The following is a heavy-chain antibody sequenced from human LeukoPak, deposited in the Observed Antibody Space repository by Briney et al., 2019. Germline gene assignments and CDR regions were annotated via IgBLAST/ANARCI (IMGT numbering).Heavy chain of an antibody. CDR1: GGSISSYY. CDR2: IYYSGST. D-gene: IGHD3-10*01. Sequence: SETLSLTCTVSGGSISSYYWSWIRQPPGKGLEWIGYIYYSGSTNYNPSLKSRVTISVDTSKNQFSLKLSSVTAADTAVYYCARQANYYGSGSYPDYWGQGTLVTVSS. CDR3: ARQANYYGSGSYPDY. J-gene: IGHJ4*02. V-gene: IGHV4-59*08.